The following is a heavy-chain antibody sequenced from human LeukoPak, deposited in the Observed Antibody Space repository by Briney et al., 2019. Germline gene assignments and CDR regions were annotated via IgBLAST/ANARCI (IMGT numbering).Heavy chain of an antibody. CDR1: GGSFSGYY. CDR2: ISHSGST. J-gene: IGHJ4*02. D-gene: IGHD3-16*01. CDR3: ARGGYGVRLGY. Sequence: SETLSLTCAVYGGSFSGYYWSWIRQPPGKGLEWIGEISHSGSTNYNPSLKSRVTISVDTSKNQFSLKLSSVTAADTAVYYCARGGYGVRLGYWGQGTLATVSS. V-gene: IGHV4-34*01.